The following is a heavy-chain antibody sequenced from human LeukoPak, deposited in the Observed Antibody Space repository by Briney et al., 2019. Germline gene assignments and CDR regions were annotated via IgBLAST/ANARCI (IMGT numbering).Heavy chain of an antibody. CDR1: GGTFSSCA. J-gene: IGHJ4*02. Sequence: GASVKVSCKASGGTFSSCAISWVRQAPGQGLEWMGGIIPIFGTANYTQKFQGRVTITADKSTSTAYMELSSLRSEDTAVYYCARGRDSGSSRSSFDYWGQGTLVTVSS. D-gene: IGHD1-26*01. CDR2: IIPIFGTA. CDR3: ARGRDSGSSRSSFDY. V-gene: IGHV1-69*06.